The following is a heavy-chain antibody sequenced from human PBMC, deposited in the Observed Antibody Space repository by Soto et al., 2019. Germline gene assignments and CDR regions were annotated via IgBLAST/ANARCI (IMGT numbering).Heavy chain of an antibody. Sequence: QVQLVESGGGVVQPGGSLRLSCTTSGFTFNTYGMHWVRRAPGKGLEWVAIIWNDGSNKYYADSVKGRFTISRDNCKNTLYLQMNSLRAEDTALYYCARADCTGAYCYSWPFNYGVDVWGQGTTVTVSS. D-gene: IGHD2-15*01. CDR2: IWNDGSNK. J-gene: IGHJ6*02. CDR3: ARADCTGAYCYSWPFNYGVDV. V-gene: IGHV3-33*08. CDR1: GFTFNTYG.